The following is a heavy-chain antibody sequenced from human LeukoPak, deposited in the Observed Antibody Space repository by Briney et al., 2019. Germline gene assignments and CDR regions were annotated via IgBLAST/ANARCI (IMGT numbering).Heavy chain of an antibody. V-gene: IGHV3-30*03. Sequence: GRSLRLSCAASGFTFSSYGMHWVRQAPGKGLEWVAVISYDGSNKYYADSVKGRFTISRDNSKNTLYLQMNSLRAEDTAVYYCAREDCGGDCYIPGPYRGQGTLVTVSS. CDR3: AREDCGGDCYIPGPY. J-gene: IGHJ4*02. CDR1: GFTFSSYG. CDR2: ISYDGSNK. D-gene: IGHD2-21*01.